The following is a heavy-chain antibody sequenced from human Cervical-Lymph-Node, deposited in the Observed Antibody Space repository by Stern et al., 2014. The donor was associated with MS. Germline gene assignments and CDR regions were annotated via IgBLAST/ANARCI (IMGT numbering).Heavy chain of an antibody. CDR2: INHSGRT. CDR1: EGSFSGSY. D-gene: IGHD3/OR15-3a*01. J-gene: IGHJ6*02. CDR3: AYSSDFFSWLDV. Sequence: QVQLQQWGAGLLKPSETLSLTCAVYEGSFSGSYWSWIRQPPGKGLEWIGEINHSGRTSFNPSLKSRVTFSFATSRKRFPLKVSSVTAADTAVYYCAYSSDFFSWLDVWGQGTTVTVSS. V-gene: IGHV4-34*01.